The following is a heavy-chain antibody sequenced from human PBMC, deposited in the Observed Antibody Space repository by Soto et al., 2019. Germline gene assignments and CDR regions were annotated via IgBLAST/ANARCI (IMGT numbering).Heavy chain of an antibody. CDR1: GTNTTNYW. Sequence: ECRKDTCKGSGTNTTNYWISWVGQMDGKGLEWMGKIDPRDSYTNYSPSFQGHVTISTDKSISTAFLQWSSLRASDTAMYYCARHPGFSSGWSDSFDVWGQGTLVTGSS. J-gene: IGHJ3*01. CDR3: ARHPGFSSGWSDSFDV. CDR2: IDPRDSYT. D-gene: IGHD6-19*01. V-gene: IGHV5-10-1*01.